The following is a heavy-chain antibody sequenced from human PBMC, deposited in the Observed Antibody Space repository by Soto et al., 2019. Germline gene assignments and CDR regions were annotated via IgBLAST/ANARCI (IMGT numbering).Heavy chain of an antibody. D-gene: IGHD3-9*01. CDR1: GYSISRDNW. V-gene: IGHV4-28*01. CDR2: IFYTGTT. CDR3: VRTSRFKTGNLDY. J-gene: IGHJ4*02. Sequence: SETRSLTCAVPGYSISRDNWWGWIRQPPGKGLEWIGYIFYTGTTYYNLSLKSRVTMSVDTAKDQFSLKLSSVTAADTAVYYCVRTSRFKTGNLDYWGQGTLVTVSS.